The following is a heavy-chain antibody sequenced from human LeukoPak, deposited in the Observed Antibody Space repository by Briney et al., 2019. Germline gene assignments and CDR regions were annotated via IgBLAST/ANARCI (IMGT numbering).Heavy chain of an antibody. J-gene: IGHJ3*02. CDR3: ARESHYYDSSGYRAFDI. Sequence: GGSLRLSCAASGFTFSSYSMDWVRQAPGKGLERVSSISSSSSYIYYADSVKGRFTISRDNAKNSLYLQMNSLRAEDTAVYYCARESHYYDSSGYRAFDIWGQGTMVTVSS. CDR2: ISSSSSYI. V-gene: IGHV3-21*01. D-gene: IGHD3-22*01. CDR1: GFTFSSYS.